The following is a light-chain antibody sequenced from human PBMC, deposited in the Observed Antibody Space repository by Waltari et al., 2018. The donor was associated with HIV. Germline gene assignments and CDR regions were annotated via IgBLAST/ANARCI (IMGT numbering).Light chain of an antibody. V-gene: IGLV2-14*01. Sequence: QSALAQPASMSGSPGQSVTISCAGSHRDIGTFHFVSWYQHLPGKAPKILIYRVTFRPSGLPSRFSASKSANTASLTISDLQTEDEAHYYCSSYTITNTWVFGGGTLLTVL. CDR2: RVT. CDR3: SSYTITNTWV. J-gene: IGLJ3*02. CDR1: HRDIGTFHF.